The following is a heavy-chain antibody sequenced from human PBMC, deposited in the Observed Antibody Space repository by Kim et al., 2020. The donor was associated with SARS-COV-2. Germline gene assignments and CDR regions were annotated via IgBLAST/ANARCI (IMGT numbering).Heavy chain of an antibody. CDR3: ARELPYYDFWSGLFDY. D-gene: IGHD3-3*01. Sequence: SETLSLTCTVSGGSVSSGSYYWSWIRQPPGKGLEWIGYIYYSGSTNYNPSLKSRVTISVDTSKNQFSLKLSSVTAADTAVYYCARELPYYDFWSGLFDYWGQGTLVTVSS. CDR2: IYYSGST. CDR1: GGSVSSGSYY. J-gene: IGHJ4*02. V-gene: IGHV4-61*01.